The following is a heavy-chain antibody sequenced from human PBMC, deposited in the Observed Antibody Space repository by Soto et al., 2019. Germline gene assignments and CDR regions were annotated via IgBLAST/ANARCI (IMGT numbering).Heavy chain of an antibody. CDR1: GGSMNFYY. CDR2: IFYSGKT. V-gene: IGHV4-59*01. Sequence: SETLSLTCTFSGGSMNFYYWSWLRQPPGKGLEWIGHIFYSGKTFYNPSLKSRVTISVDTSKNQFSLDLNSATAADTAVYFCARGLNFYGMGTLKFDYWGKGALVTVSS. J-gene: IGHJ4*02. CDR3: ARGLNFYGMGTLKFDY. D-gene: IGHD3-10*01.